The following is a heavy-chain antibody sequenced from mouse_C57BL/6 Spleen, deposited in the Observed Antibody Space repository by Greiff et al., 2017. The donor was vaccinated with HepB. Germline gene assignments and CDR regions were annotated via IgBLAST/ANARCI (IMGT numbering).Heavy chain of an antibody. CDR2: ISYDGSN. CDR3: LGTGNYFDY. J-gene: IGHJ2*01. CDR1: GYSITSGYY. V-gene: IGHV3-6*01. D-gene: IGHD4-1*01. Sequence: EVKLQESGPGLVKPSQSLSLTCSVTGYSITSGYYWNWIRQFPGNKLEWMGYISYDGSNNYNPSLKNRISITRDTSKNQFFLKLNSVTTEDTATYYCLGTGNYFDYWGQGTTLTVSS.